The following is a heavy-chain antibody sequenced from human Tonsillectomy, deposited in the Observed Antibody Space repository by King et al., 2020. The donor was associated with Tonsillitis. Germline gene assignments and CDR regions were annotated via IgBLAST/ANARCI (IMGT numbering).Heavy chain of an antibody. D-gene: IGHD2-21*01. Sequence: QLVQSGAEVKKPGSSVKVSCKASGGTVSSYAISWVRQAPGQGRDWMGGIIPVFGTANYAQKFQGRVTITADESTSTAYMGLSSLRSEDTAVYYCASGENWFDPWGQGTLVTVSP. V-gene: IGHV1-69*12. CDR1: GGTVSSYA. CDR2: IIPVFGTA. J-gene: IGHJ5*02. CDR3: ASGENWFDP.